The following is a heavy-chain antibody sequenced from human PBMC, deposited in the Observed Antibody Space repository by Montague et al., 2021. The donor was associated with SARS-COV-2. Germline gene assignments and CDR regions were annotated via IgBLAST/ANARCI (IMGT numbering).Heavy chain of an antibody. CDR1: GGSFGVHY. CDR2: INRSGST. Sequence: SETLSLTCAVYGGSFGVHYWSWVRQPPGKGLEWIGEINRSGSTHFNPSLKSRFTISVDTSKNQFSLKLTSVTAADTAVYFCAKGFTSWSGAGYWSQGTLVTVSS. V-gene: IGHV4-34*01. D-gene: IGHD3-10*01. CDR3: AKGFTSWSGAGY. J-gene: IGHJ1*01.